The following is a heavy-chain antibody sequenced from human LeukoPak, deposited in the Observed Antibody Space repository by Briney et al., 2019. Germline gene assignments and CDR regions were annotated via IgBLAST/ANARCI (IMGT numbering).Heavy chain of an antibody. V-gene: IGHV1-3*01. CDR3: TRSYRMESTGFPDY. Sequence: ASVKVSSKASGYTFSSYTMHWVRQAPGQRLEWMGWINAGNGDTKYSQKFQGRVSLTRDTSASTAYMEMSGLGSEDTAVYYCTRSYRMESTGFPDYWGQGTQVTVSS. J-gene: IGHJ4*02. D-gene: IGHD2-8*02. CDR1: GYTFSSYT. CDR2: INAGNGDT.